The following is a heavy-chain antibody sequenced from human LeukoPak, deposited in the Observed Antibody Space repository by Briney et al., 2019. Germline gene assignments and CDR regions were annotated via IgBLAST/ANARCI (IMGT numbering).Heavy chain of an antibody. CDR2: IKQDGSEK. Sequence: PGGSLRLSCAASGFTFSSYAMSWVRQAPGKGLEWVANIKQDGSEKYYVDSVKGRFTISRDNAKNSLYLQMNSLRAEDTAVYYCARDGSWGQGTTVTVSS. V-gene: IGHV3-7*01. J-gene: IGHJ6*02. CDR3: ARDGS. CDR1: GFTFSSYA.